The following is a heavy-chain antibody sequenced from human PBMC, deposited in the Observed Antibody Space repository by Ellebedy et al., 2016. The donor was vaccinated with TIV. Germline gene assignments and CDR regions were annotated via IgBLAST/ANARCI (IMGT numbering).Heavy chain of an antibody. J-gene: IGHJ5*02. CDR2: ISYDGSNE. Sequence: GESLKISCAASGFTFSGYTMHWVRQAPGKGLEWLALISYDGSNEYYPDSVKGRFTISRDNADNSLFLPMNSLRAEDTAVYYGARRGSYVDYAVQINSWFDTWGRGTLVAVSS. CDR1: GFTFSGYT. CDR3: ARRGSYVDYAVQINSWFDT. V-gene: IGHV3-30*07. D-gene: IGHD1-26*01.